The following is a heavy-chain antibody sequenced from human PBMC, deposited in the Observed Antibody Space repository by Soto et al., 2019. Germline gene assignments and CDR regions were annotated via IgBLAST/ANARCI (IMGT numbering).Heavy chain of an antibody. J-gene: IGHJ6*02. CDR2: IKQGGNEK. Sequence: GGSLRLSCAASGFSFSTYLMSWVRQAPGKGLEWVANIKQGGNEKFYVDPVKGRFTISRDNDKKSLYLQMDSLRVEDTAVYYCVGALTYEVPYYYYGMDVWGQGTTVTVSS. D-gene: IGHD3-16*01. CDR3: VGALTYEVPYYYYGMDV. CDR1: GFSFSTYL. V-gene: IGHV3-7*01.